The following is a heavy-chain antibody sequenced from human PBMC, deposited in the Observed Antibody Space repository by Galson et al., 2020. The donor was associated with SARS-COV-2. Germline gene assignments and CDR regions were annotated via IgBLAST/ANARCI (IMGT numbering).Heavy chain of an antibody. CDR1: GFSLSNARMG. CDR2: IFSNDEK. J-gene: IGHJ6*02. D-gene: IGHD1-26*01. V-gene: IGHV2-26*01. CDR3: ARECGAGGYYGLDV. Sequence: ESGPTLVQPTETLTLTCTVSGFSLSNARMGVSWIREPPGKALEWLAHIFSNDEKSYSTTLKRRHTISKDTSKSQVVLTMTDMDPVNTATYYCARECGAGGYYGLDVGGQGTTVTVSS.